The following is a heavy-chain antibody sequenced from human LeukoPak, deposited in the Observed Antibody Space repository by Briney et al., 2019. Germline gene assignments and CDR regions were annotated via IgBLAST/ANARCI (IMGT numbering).Heavy chain of an antibody. Sequence: PGGSLRLSCAASGFTISTKYMTWVRQAPGKGLEWVSVIYADGTTYYADSVKGRFTLPRDSSKNTLYLQMNSLRAEDTAMYYCAREGRDRRNGRYDFDIWGQGTLVAVSS. D-gene: IGHD2-8*01. V-gene: IGHV3-66*01. CDR3: AREGRDRRNGRYDFDI. J-gene: IGHJ3*02. CDR1: GFTISTKY. CDR2: IYADGTT.